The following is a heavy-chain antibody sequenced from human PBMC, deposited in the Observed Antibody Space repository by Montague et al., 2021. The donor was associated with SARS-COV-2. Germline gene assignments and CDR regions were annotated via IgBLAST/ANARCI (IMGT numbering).Heavy chain of an antibody. CDR1: GFSLSTSGMC. D-gene: IGHD3-10*01. J-gene: IGHJ4*02. V-gene: IGHV2-70*11. CDR2: IDWDDDK. Sequence: VKPTQTLTLTCTFSGFSLSTSGMCVSWIRQPPGKALEWLARIDWDDDKYYSTSLKTRLTITKDTSKKQVVLTLTNMDPVDTATYYCARGDLVASDLFDYWGQGTLVTV. CDR3: ARGDLVASDLFDY.